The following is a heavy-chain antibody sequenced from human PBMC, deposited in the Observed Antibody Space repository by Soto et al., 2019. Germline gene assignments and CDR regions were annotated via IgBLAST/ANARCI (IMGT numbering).Heavy chain of an antibody. Sequence: GGSLRLSCAASGFTFSSYDMHWVRQVTGKGLEWVSAIGTAGDAYYPNSVKGRFTISRENAKNSLYLQMNSLRVEDTAVYYCAKKVPGSNPLDSWGQGALVTVSS. CDR2: IGTAGDA. CDR3: AKKVPGSNPLDS. V-gene: IGHV3-13*04. D-gene: IGHD1-1*01. CDR1: GFTFSSYD. J-gene: IGHJ4*02.